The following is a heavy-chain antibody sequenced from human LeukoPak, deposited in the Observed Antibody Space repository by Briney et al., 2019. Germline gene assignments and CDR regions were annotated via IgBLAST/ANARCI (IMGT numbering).Heavy chain of an antibody. CDR2: INPNSGGT. J-gene: IGHJ4*02. V-gene: IGHV1-2*02. Sequence: ASVKVSCKASGYTFTGNYMHWVRQAPGQGLEWMGWINPNSGGTNYAQKFQGRVTMTTDTSTSTAYMELRSLRSDDTAVYYCARDQLAMVRGVSTFDYWGQGTLVTVSS. CDR3: ARDQLAMVRGVSTFDY. D-gene: IGHD3-10*01. CDR1: GYTFTGNY.